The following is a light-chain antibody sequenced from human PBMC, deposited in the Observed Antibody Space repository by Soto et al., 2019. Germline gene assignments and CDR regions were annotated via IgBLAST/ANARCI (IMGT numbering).Light chain of an antibody. V-gene: IGKV3-20*01. CDR1: QSVSRTY. Sequence: EIVLTQSPGTLSLSPGERATLSCRASQSVSRTYLGWYQQKPGQAPRLLIYGASSRATGIPDRFSGSGSGQCFTLTVSRLEREDFAVYDCHQYGSSPKPFGQANRLETK. CDR3: HQYGSSPKP. CDR2: GAS. J-gene: IGKJ2*01.